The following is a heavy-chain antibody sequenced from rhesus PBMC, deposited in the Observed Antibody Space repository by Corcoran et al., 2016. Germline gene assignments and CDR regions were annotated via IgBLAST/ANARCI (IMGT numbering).Heavy chain of an antibody. J-gene: IGHJ1*01. Sequence: QVQLQESGPGVMKPSETLSLTCAVSGGSISDSYRWSWIRQTPGKGLEWIGYIYGNNMSTNYNPSLKGRVTNSKDTSKNQLSLKLSSVTAADTAVYYCAREYCSGGVCYGAYFEVWGQGALVTVSA. D-gene: IGHD2-8*01. CDR2: IYGNNMST. CDR3: AREYCSGGVCYGAYFEV. V-gene: IGHV4S10*01. CDR1: GGSISDSYR.